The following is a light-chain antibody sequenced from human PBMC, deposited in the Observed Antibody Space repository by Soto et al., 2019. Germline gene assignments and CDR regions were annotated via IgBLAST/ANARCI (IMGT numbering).Light chain of an antibody. CDR2: EVF. Sequence: QSVLTQPASVSGSPGQSITISCTGTSSDVGGSGLVSWYQFHPGKAPKLMIYEVFTRSSGVSSRFSGSKSGSTASLTISGLQAEDEADYYCTSYTTTNTLYVFGTGTKVTVL. CDR3: TSYTTTNTLYV. CDR1: SSDVGGSGL. J-gene: IGLJ1*01. V-gene: IGLV2-14*02.